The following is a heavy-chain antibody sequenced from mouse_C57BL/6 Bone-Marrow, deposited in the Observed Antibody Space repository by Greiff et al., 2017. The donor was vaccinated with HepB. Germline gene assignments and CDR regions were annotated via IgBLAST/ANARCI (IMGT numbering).Heavy chain of an antibody. CDR3: ARKDYYGSLAWFAY. CDR2: IHPNSGST. CDR1: GYTFTSYW. J-gene: IGHJ3*01. D-gene: IGHD1-1*01. V-gene: IGHV1-64*01. Sequence: VQLQQPGAELVKPGASVKLSCKASGYTFTSYWMHWVKQRPGQGLEWIGMIHPNSGSTNYNEKFKSKATLTVDKSSSTAYMQLSSLTSEDSAVYYCARKDYYGSLAWFAYWGQGTLVTVSA.